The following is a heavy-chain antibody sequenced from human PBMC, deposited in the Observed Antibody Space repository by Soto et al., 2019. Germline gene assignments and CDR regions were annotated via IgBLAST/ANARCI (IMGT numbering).Heavy chain of an antibody. CDR3: ARQMTTLTTFDY. V-gene: IGHV4-59*01. D-gene: IGHD4-17*01. CDR2: ISYSGST. CDR1: GGPISSYY. J-gene: IGHJ4*02. Sequence: PSETLSLTCAVSGGPISSYYWSWIRQPPGKGLEWIGYISYSGSTNYNPSLKSRVTISVDTSKNQFSPKVSSVTAADTAVYYCARQMTTLTTFDYWGQGTLVTVSS.